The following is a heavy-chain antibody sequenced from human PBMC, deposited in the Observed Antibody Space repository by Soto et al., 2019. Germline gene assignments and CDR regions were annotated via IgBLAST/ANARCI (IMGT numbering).Heavy chain of an antibody. CDR2: ISGSGGST. Sequence: PGGSLRLSCAASGFTFSSYAMSWVRQAPGKGLEWVSAISGSGGSTYYADSVKGRFTISRDNSKNTLYLQMNSLRAEDTAVYYCAKVLVGSHDILTGYENDAFDIWGQGTMVTVSS. CDR3: AKVLVGSHDILTGYENDAFDI. CDR1: GFTFSSYA. D-gene: IGHD3-9*01. J-gene: IGHJ3*02. V-gene: IGHV3-23*01.